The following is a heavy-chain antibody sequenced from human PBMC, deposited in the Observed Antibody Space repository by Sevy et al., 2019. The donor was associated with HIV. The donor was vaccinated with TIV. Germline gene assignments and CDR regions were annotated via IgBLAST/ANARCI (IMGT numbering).Heavy chain of an antibody. D-gene: IGHD6-19*01. CDR3: ARGYSSGRLGANDY. V-gene: IGHV4-34*01. J-gene: IGHJ4*02. Sequence: SETLSLTCAVYGGSFSGYYWSWIRQPPGKGLEWIGEINHSGSTNYNPSLKSRVTISVDTSKNQFSLKLSSATAADTAVYYCARGYSSGRLGANDYWGQGTLVTVSS. CDR2: INHSGST. CDR1: GGSFSGYY.